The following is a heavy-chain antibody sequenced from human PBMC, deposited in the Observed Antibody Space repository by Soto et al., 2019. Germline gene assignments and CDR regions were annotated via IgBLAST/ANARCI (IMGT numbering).Heavy chain of an antibody. V-gene: IGHV3-23*01. CDR1: GFTFSTYA. J-gene: IGHJ4*02. CDR2: INNIGGST. D-gene: IGHD6-13*01. Sequence: EVQLLESGGGLVQPGGSLRLSCAASGFTFSTYAMSWVRRAPGKGLEWVSTINNIGGSTYHADSVKGRFTISRDDSKNTLYLQLNSLRAEDTAVYYCAIISSSSWRESDYWGQGTLVTVSS. CDR3: AIISSSSWRESDY.